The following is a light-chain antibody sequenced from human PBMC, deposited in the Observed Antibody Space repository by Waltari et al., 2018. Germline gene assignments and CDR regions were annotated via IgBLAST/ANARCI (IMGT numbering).Light chain of an antibody. CDR3: SSYTSSSTLYV. V-gene: IGLV2-14*01. CDR2: EVS. J-gene: IGLJ1*01. CDR1: SSDVGGYNY. Sequence: QSALTQPASVSGSPGQSITISCTGTSSDVGGYNYVSWYQPHPGKAPKLRIYEVSNRPSGVSNRFSGSKSGNTASLTISGLQAEDEADYYCSSYTSSSTLYVFGTGTKVTVL.